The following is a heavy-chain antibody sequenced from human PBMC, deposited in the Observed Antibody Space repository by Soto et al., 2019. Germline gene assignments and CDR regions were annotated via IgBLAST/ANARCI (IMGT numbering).Heavy chain of an antibody. Sequence: SETLSLTCTVSGGSISSSSYYWGWIRQPPGKGLEWIGSVYYSGSTYYNPSLKSRVTISVDTSKNQFSLKLSSVTAADTAVYHCARVSGSYYYVMDVWGQGTTVTVYS. D-gene: IGHD1-26*01. CDR1: GGSISSSSYY. CDR3: ARVSGSYYYVMDV. CDR2: VYYSGST. J-gene: IGHJ6*02. V-gene: IGHV4-39*01.